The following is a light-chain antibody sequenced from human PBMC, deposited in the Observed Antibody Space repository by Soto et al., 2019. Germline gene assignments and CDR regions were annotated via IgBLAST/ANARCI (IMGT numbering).Light chain of an antibody. J-gene: IGKJ4*01. CDR3: QQSYSTPLT. CDR2: GAS. CDR1: QSVSSSY. Sequence: ILLTPSPGTLSFSPGERAPPSCRASQSVSSSYLAWYQQKPGQAPRLLIYGASSRATGIPDRFSGSGSGTDFTLTISSLQPEDFATYYCQQSYSTPLTFGGGTKVDIK. V-gene: IGKV3-20*01.